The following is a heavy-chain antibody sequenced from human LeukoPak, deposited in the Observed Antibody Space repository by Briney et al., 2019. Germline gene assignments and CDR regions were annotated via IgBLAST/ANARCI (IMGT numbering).Heavy chain of an antibody. CDR1: RGTFSNYA. CDR3: ARDHYHYDFWSGYYTALDY. V-gene: IGHV1-69*06. D-gene: IGHD3-3*01. CDR2: IIPIFGTA. J-gene: IGHJ4*02. Sequence: GSSVKVSCKASRGTFSNYAISWVRQAPGQGLEWMGGIIPIFGTANYAQKFQGRVTITADKSTSTAYMELSSLRSEDMAVYYCARDHYHYDFWSGYYTALDYWGQGTLATVSS.